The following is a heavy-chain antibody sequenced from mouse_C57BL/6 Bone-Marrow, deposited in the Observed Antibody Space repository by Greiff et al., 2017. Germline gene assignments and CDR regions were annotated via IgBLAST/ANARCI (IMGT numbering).Heavy chain of an antibody. CDR1: GYTFTSYW. CDR3: ARGGRGLYYAMDY. J-gene: IGHJ4*01. D-gene: IGHD3-3*01. V-gene: IGHV1-55*01. CDR2: IYPGSGST. Sequence: VQLQQSGAELVKPGASVKMSCKASGYTFTSYWITWVKQRPGQGLEWIGDIYPGSGSTNYNEKFKSKATLTVDTSSSTAYMQLSSLTSEDSAVYYCARGGRGLYYAMDYWGQGTSVTVSS.